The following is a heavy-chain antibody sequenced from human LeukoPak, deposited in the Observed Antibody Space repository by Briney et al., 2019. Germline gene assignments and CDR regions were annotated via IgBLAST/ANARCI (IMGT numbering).Heavy chain of an antibody. V-gene: IGHV3-30*18. D-gene: IGHD1-1*01. CDR3: VKVSDNFQFDY. CDR2: ISYDGSNK. Sequence: QPGRSLRLSCAASGFTSSSYAMHWVRQAPGKGLEWVAVISYDGSNKYCADSVKGRFTISRDNSKSTLYLQMNSLRAEDTAVYYCVKVSDNFQFDYWGQGTLVTVSS. J-gene: IGHJ4*02. CDR1: GFTSSSYA.